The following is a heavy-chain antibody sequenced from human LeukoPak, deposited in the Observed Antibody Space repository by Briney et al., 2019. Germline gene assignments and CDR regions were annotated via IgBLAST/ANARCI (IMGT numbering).Heavy chain of an antibody. J-gene: IGHJ6*02. D-gene: IGHD6-13*01. CDR2: ISGSGDST. CDR1: GFTFSSYA. Sequence: GGSLRLSCAASGFTFSSYAMSWVRQAPGKGLEWVSVISGSGDSTHYADSVKGRFTISRDNSKNTVYLQMNSLRAVDTAVYYCASFKSIAAAGPYGMDVWGQGTTVTVSS. CDR3: ASFKSIAAAGPYGMDV. V-gene: IGHV3-23*01.